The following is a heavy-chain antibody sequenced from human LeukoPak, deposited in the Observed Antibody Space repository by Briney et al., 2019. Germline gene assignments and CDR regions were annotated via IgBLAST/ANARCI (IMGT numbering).Heavy chain of an antibody. Sequence: PWETLSLTCAASDCSISSSWYYWGRLRQPPGKGREWIGCYYYSGSTYYSPSLKSRVAISVDTSKNQFSLKLSSVTAADTAVYYCANYCSSSSCHTRRAFDIWGQGTMVTVSS. CDR1: DCSISSSWYY. V-gene: IGHV4-39*01. D-gene: IGHD2-2*02. CDR3: ANYCSSSSCHTRRAFDI. J-gene: IGHJ3*02. CDR2: YYYSGST.